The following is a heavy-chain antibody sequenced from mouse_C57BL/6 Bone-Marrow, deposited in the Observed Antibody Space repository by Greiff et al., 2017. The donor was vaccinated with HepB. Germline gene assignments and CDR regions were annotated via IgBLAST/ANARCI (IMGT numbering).Heavy chain of an antibody. D-gene: IGHD1-1*01. V-gene: IGHV6-3*01. CDR2: IRLKSDNYAT. CDR1: GFTFSNYW. Sequence: EVQGVESGGGLVQPGGSMKLSCVASGFTFSNYWMNWVRQSPEKGLEWVAQIRLKSDNYATHYAESVKGRFTISRDDSKSSVYLQMNNLRAEDTGIYYCTGPTTVVAEFDYWGQGTTLTVSS. CDR3: TGPTTVVAEFDY. J-gene: IGHJ2*01.